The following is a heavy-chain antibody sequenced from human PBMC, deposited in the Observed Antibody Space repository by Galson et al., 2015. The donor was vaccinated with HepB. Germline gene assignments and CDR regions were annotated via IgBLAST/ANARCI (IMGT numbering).Heavy chain of an antibody. CDR3: ARQTTLWFGELSVPAYFDL. Sequence: ETLSLTCSVSGGSISSDYWSWVRQPPGKGLEWIGSVYYSGNTNYNPSLKSRVTISADTSKKQFSLRLTAVTAADTAVYYCARQTTLWFGELSVPAYFDLWGRGTLVTVSA. D-gene: IGHD3-10*01. CDR1: GGSISSDY. CDR2: VYYSGNT. V-gene: IGHV4-59*08. J-gene: IGHJ2*01.